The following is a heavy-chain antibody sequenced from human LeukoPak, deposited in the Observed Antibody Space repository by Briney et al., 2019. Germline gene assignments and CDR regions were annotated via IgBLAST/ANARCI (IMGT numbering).Heavy chain of an antibody. Sequence: SETLSLTCTVSGGSINNYYWSWIRQPAGKGLEWIGRIYTRGSTNYNPSLKSRVTMSVDTSKNQFSLKLSSVTAADTAVYYCARGRYCSADICSGGDSFDIWGQGTMVSVSP. CDR2: IYTRGST. CDR1: GGSINNYY. J-gene: IGHJ3*02. CDR3: ARGRYCSADICSGGDSFDI. D-gene: IGHD2-15*01. V-gene: IGHV4-4*07.